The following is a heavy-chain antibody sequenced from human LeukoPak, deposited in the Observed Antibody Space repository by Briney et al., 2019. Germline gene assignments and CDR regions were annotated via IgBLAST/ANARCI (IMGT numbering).Heavy chain of an antibody. J-gene: IGHJ6*03. CDR3: ARDPYSGSYVDYYYYYYMDV. CDR1: GFIFSSYS. CDR2: ISSSGSTI. V-gene: IGHV3-48*04. D-gene: IGHD6-13*01. Sequence: GGSLRLSCAASGFIFSSYSMNWVRQAPGKGLEWVSYISSSGSTIYYADSVKGRFTISRDNAKNSLYLQIDSLRAEDTAVYYCARDPYSGSYVDYYYYYYMDVWGKGTTVTISS.